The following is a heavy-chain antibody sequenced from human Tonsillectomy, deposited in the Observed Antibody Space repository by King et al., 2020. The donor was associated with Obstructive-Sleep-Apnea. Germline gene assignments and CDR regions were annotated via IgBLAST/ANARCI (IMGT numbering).Heavy chain of an antibody. CDR1: GFTFTTSA. Sequence: QLVQSGPEVKKPGTSVKVSCKAPGFTFTTSAVQWVRQARGQRLEWIGWIVVGSGDTNYAQKFQERVTITRDMSTSTVYMELSSLRSEDTAVYYCAAAAIWRGDRWGQGTLVTVSS. V-gene: IGHV1-58*01. J-gene: IGHJ4*02. CDR3: AAAAIWRGDR. D-gene: IGHD3-10*01. CDR2: IVVGSGDT.